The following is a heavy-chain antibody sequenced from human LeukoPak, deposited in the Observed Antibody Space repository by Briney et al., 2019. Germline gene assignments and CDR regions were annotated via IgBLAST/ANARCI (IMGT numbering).Heavy chain of an antibody. CDR2: ISAYNGNT. CDR1: GYTFTSYG. Sequence: ASVKVSCKASGYTFTSYGISWVRQAPGQGLEWMGWISAYNGNTNYAQKLQGRVTMTTDTSTSTAYMELRSLRSDDTAVYYCARTYYDLWSGYYYYWGQGTLVTVSS. V-gene: IGHV1-18*01. D-gene: IGHD3-3*01. CDR3: ARTYYDLWSGYYYY. J-gene: IGHJ4*02.